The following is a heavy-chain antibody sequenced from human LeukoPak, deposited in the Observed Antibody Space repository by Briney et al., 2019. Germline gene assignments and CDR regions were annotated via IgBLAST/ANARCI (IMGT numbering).Heavy chain of an antibody. CDR3: AKGDSRDWCYSYIDV. V-gene: IGHV3-23*01. CDR2: ISDSGTHT. Sequence: SGGSLRHSCAASGFPLSYYAMSWVRQAPGKGLEWVSVISDSGTHTSYADSVKGRFTISRDNYKNTLYLQMNGLRVEDTAVYYCAKGDSRDWCYSYIDVWGKGTTGTVS. D-gene: IGHD3-9*01. CDR1: GFPLSYYA. J-gene: IGHJ6*03.